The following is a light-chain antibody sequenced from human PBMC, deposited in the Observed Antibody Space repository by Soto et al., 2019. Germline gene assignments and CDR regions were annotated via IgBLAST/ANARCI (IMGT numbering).Light chain of an antibody. J-gene: IGKJ5*01. CDR2: DAS. Sequence: EIVLTQSPATLSLSPWERATLSCRASQSVSSSLAWYQHQPGQAPRLLLYDASNRATGIPARFSGSGSGTDFTLTISSLEPEDFAVYYCQQYGSSPITFGQGTRLEIK. CDR1: QSVSSS. CDR3: QQYGSSPIT. V-gene: IGKV3-11*01.